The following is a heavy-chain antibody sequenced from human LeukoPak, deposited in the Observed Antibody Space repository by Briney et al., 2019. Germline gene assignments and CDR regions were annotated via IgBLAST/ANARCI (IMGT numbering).Heavy chain of an antibody. CDR3: ARDLLSTFGGVIVRRVLFHL. D-gene: IGHD3-16*02. V-gene: IGHV4-59*01. J-gene: IGHJ5*02. Sequence: SETLSLTCTVSGVSISSYYWSWIRQPPGKGVEGVGYIYYSGRSNFNPSLKSRVTILVDTSNNQFFLKLTSVTAADPAVHYCARDLLSTFGGVIVRRVLFHLWGQETRVTVSS. CDR1: GVSISSYY. CDR2: IYYSGRS.